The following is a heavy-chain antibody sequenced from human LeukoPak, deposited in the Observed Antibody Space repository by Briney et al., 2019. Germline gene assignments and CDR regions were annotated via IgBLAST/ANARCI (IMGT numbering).Heavy chain of an antibody. Sequence: VGSLRLSCARSGVAFCTSAMSWVREGPGVGLGCVSSICAIGQATYYADSVGGRFTIPRDNSKNTLYLQLNSLRAEDTAVYYCVRLRRNSDTSGYYYYYDFWGQETLVSVSS. CDR3: VRLRRNSDTSGYYYYYDF. D-gene: IGHD3-22*01. CDR1: GVAFCTSA. V-gene: IGHV3-23*01. J-gene: IGHJ4*02. CDR2: ICAIGQAT.